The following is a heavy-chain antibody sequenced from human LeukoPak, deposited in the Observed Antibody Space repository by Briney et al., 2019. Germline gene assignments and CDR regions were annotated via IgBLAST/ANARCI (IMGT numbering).Heavy chain of an antibody. CDR3: ANIERYYGSGSYYNRVSDY. CDR1: GFTFSSYG. CDR2: IRYDGSNK. D-gene: IGHD3-10*01. Sequence: GGSLRLSCAASGFTFSSYGMHWVRQAPGKGLEWVAFIRYDGSNKYYADSVKGRFTISRDNSKNTLYLQMNSLRAEDTAVYYRANIERYYGSGSYYNRVSDYWGQGTLVTVSS. V-gene: IGHV3-30*02. J-gene: IGHJ4*02.